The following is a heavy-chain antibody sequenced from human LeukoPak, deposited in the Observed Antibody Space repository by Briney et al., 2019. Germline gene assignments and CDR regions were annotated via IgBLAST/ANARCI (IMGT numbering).Heavy chain of an antibody. J-gene: IGHJ5*02. D-gene: IGHD1/OR15-1a*01. V-gene: IGHV3-7*01. CDR3: GTVHRYNWFDP. CDR1: GFRFSTYW. Sequence: GGSLRLSCTAAGFRFSTYWMSWVRQAPGKGLEWVAKIKQDGNEKDYVDSVKGRFTISRENAEQSLYLQVNSLRADDTAVYYCGTVHRYNWFDPWGQGTLVTVSS. CDR2: IKQDGNEK.